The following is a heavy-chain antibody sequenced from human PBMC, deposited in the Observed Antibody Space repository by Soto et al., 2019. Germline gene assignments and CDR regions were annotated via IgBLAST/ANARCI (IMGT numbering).Heavy chain of an antibody. J-gene: IGHJ5*02. CDR3: ARGDCISTSCYVFDP. V-gene: IGHV4-30-2*01. Sequence: PSETLSLTCAVSGGSISSRGYSWSWSRQPPGKGLEWIGYIYHSGSTYYNPSLKSRVTISVDRSKNQFSLKLSSVTAADTAVYYCARGDCISTSCYVFDPWGQGTLVTVSS. CDR2: IYHSGST. D-gene: IGHD2-2*01. CDR1: GGSISSRGYS.